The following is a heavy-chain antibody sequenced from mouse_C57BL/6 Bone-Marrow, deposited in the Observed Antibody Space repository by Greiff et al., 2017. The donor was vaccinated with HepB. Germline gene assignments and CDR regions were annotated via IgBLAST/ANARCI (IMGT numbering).Heavy chain of an antibody. CDR2: IDPSDSYT. Sequence: VQLQQPGAELVKPGASVKLSCKASGYTFTSYWMQWVKQRPGQGLEWIGEIDPSDSYTNYNQKFKGKATLTVDTSSSTAYMQLSSLTSEDSAVYYCARRGWSNYFDYWGQGTTLTVSS. CDR3: ARRGWSNYFDY. J-gene: IGHJ2*01. V-gene: IGHV1-50*01. D-gene: IGHD1-1*02. CDR1: GYTFTSYW.